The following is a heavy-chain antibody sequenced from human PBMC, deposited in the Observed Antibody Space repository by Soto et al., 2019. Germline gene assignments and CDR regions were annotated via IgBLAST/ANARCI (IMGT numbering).Heavy chain of an antibody. V-gene: IGHV1-69*01. CDR3: ARDWITIFGVAGEYYYYGMDV. J-gene: IGHJ6*02. Sequence: QVQLVQSGAEVKKPGSSVKVSCKASGGTFSSYAISWVRQAPGQGLEWMGGIIPIFGTANYAQKFQGRVTITADESTSTAYMELSSLRSEDTAVYYCARDWITIFGVAGEYYYYGMDVWGQGTTVTVSS. CDR1: GGTFSSYA. CDR2: IIPIFGTA. D-gene: IGHD3-3*01.